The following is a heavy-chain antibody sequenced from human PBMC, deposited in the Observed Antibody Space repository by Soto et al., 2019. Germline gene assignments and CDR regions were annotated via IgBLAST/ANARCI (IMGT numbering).Heavy chain of an antibody. CDR2: SNPDGSST. CDR3: GRGGSNSPNGMDV. J-gene: IGHJ6*02. CDR1: GFTFSPYW. V-gene: IGHV3-74*01. D-gene: IGHD4-4*01. Sequence: EVQLAESGGGLVQPGGSLRLSCAASGFTFSPYWMHWVRQAPGKGLVWVSRSNPDGSSTNYADSVKGRFTISRDNAKNTLYLQMNSLRAADTAVYYCGRGGSNSPNGMDVGGQGTTVTVSS.